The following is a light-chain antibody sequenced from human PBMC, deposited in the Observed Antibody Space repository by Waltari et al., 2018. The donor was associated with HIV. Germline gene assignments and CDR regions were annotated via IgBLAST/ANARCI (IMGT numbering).Light chain of an antibody. J-gene: IGLJ2*01. Sequence: QSALTQPASVSGSPGQSITISCTGTSSDVGGYNSVSWYQQHPGKAPKLMIYEVSNRPSGVCSRFAGSKSGHTASLTISGLQAEDEADYYCSSYTSSSTRVFGGGTKLTVL. V-gene: IGLV2-14*01. CDR3: SSYTSSSTRV. CDR2: EVS. CDR1: SSDVGGYNS.